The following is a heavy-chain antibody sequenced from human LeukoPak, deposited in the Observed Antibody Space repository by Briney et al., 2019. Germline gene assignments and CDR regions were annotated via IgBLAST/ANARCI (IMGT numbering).Heavy chain of an antibody. V-gene: IGHV4-59*12. CDR1: GGSISGYY. CDR3: ARGDSNTWYPRGLHFDH. CDR2: LYYMRGA. Sequence: SETLSLTCTVSGGSISGYYWSWSRQPPGKGVEWIGNLYYMRGAWYKSSLKSRVTTSVDTSRNEFSLKLNSVAAADTAVYYCARGDSNTWYPRGLHFDHWGRGVLVSVSS. J-gene: IGHJ4*02. D-gene: IGHD4-11*01.